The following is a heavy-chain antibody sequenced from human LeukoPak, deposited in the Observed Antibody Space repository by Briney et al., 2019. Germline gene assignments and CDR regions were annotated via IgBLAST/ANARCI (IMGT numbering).Heavy chain of an antibody. D-gene: IGHD3-10*01. J-gene: IGHJ4*02. Sequence: PGGSLRLSCAASGFTFNTFNMNWVRQAPGKGLEWVSSISSSSSYIYYADSVKGRFTISRDNAKNSLYLQMNSLRAEDTAVYYCAREGEMSYWGQGTLVTVSS. CDR1: GFTFNTFN. CDR3: AREGEMSY. CDR2: ISSSSSYI. V-gene: IGHV3-21*01.